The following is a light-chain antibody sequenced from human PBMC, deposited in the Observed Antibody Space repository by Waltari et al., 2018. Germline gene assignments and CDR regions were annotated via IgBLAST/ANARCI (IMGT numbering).Light chain of an antibody. CDR3: QQYGESPAT. CDR1: QSVRNY. Sequence: EIVLTQSPGTVSLSPGDRAPLSCWASQSVRNYLAWYQQKTGSAPRLLIYHAATRATGIRDRFRARGSGTDFSLTICRLEPEDLAVYYCQQYGESPATFGQGTKVEIK. J-gene: IGKJ1*01. CDR2: HAA. V-gene: IGKV3-20*01.